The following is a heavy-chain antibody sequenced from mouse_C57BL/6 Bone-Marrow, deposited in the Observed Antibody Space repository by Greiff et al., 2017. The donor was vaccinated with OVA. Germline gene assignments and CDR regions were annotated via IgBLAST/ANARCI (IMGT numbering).Heavy chain of an antibody. CDR3: ARGYLYYAMDY. CDR1: GFTFSDYG. Sequence: EVQLMESGGGLVKPGGSLKLSCAASGFTFSDYGMHWVRQAPEKGLEWVAYISSGSSTIYYADTVKGRFTISRDNAKNTLFLQMTSLRSEDTAMYYCARGYLYYAMDYWGQGTSVTVSS. CDR2: ISSGSSTI. D-gene: IGHD5-1*01. J-gene: IGHJ4*01. V-gene: IGHV5-17*01.